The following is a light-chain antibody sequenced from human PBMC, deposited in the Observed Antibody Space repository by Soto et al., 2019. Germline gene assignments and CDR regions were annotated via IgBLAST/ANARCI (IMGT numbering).Light chain of an antibody. CDR1: HSISGY. CDR3: QQSYSTPVT. CDR2: KAS. V-gene: IGKV1-39*01. Sequence: DIQMTQSPSSLSASVGDRVTITCRASHSISGYLSWYQQKPGKAPKLLIYKASTLKSGVPSRFSGSGSGTEFTLTISSLQPDDFATYYCQQSYSTPVTFGQGTKVDIK. J-gene: IGKJ1*01.